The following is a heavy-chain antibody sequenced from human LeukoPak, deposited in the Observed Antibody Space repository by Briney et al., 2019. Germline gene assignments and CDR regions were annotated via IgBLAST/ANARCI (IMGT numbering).Heavy chain of an antibody. J-gene: IGHJ5*02. CDR3: ARHDYGDYDWFDP. Sequence: GASVKVSCKASGYIFTGCYMHWVRQAPGQGLEWMGRINPNSGGTNYAQKFQGRVTMTRDTSISTAYMELSRLRSDDTAVYYCARHDYGDYDWFDPWGQGTLVTVSS. V-gene: IGHV1-2*06. CDR1: GYIFTGCY. D-gene: IGHD4-17*01. CDR2: INPNSGGT.